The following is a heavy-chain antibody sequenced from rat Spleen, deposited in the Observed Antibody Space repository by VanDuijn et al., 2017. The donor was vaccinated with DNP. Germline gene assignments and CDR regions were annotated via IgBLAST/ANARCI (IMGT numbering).Heavy chain of an antibody. CDR3: ARVQLGYYALDA. V-gene: IGHV5-46*01. CDR1: GFTFSNFG. J-gene: IGHJ4*01. D-gene: IGHD5-1*01. Sequence: EVQLVESGGGLVQPGRSMKLSCAASGFTFSNFGMTWVRQAPAKGLEWVATISGSGGSTYYRDSVKGRFTISRDNAKSTLYLQMDSLRSEETATYYCARVQLGYYALDAWGQGTSVTVSS. CDR2: ISGSGGST.